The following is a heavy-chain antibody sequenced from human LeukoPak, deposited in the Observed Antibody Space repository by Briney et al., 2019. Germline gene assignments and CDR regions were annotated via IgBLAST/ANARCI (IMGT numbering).Heavy chain of an antibody. CDR3: ARVRLTNYGSGSYGY. CDR1: GVSISTYY. D-gene: IGHD3-10*01. Sequence: SETLSLTCTGSGVSISTYYWSWIRQPPGKGLEWIGYVYYSGSTNYNPSLKSRVTISVDTYKNQFSLNLSSVTAADTAVYYCARVRLTNYGSGSYGYWGQGTLVTVSS. CDR2: VYYSGST. V-gene: IGHV4-59*08. J-gene: IGHJ4*02.